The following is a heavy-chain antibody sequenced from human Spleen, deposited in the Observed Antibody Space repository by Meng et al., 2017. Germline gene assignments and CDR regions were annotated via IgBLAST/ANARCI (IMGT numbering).Heavy chain of an antibody. J-gene: IGHJ4*02. CDR3: ARDQGIMADYFDS. V-gene: IGHV3-23*01. CDR2: GT. Sequence: GTNYADSVKGRFTISRDNSKNTLYLQMKSLRAEDTAVYYCARDQGIMADYFDSWGQGSLVTVSS. D-gene: IGHD1-26*01.